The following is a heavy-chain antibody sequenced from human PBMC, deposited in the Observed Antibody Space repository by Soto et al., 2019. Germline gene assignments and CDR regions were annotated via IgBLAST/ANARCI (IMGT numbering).Heavy chain of an antibody. CDR2: IGTAGDP. D-gene: IGHD7-27*01. Sequence: GGSLRLSCAGSGFTFSSYDMHWVRQAAGKGLEWVSGIGTAGDPYYPDSVKGRLTISRENGKNSLDLQMNGLRAGDTAVYYCARGRDLTWGSRWFFDLWGRGTLVTVSS. CDR3: ARGRDLTWGSRWFFDL. CDR1: GFTFSSYD. V-gene: IGHV3-13*05. J-gene: IGHJ2*01.